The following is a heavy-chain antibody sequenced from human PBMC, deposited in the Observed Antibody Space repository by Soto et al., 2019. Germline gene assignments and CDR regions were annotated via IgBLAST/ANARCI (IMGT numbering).Heavy chain of an antibody. CDR1: GFTFISYA. J-gene: IGHJ4*02. D-gene: IGHD2-2*01. Sequence: WGSLRLSCAASGFTFISYAIHFFRHSPFKWLEWVAVISYDGSNKYYADSVKGRFTISRDNSKNTLYLQMNSLRAEDTAVYYCARGSEKYQLLFRWLRGQFDYWGQGTLVTVSS. V-gene: IGHV3-30-3*01. CDR2: ISYDGSNK. CDR3: ARGSEKYQLLFRWLRGQFDY.